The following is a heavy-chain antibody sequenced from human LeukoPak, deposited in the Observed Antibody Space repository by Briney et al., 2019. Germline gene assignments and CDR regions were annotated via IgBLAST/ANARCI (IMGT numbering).Heavy chain of an antibody. CDR2: IYYSGST. V-gene: IGHV4-31*02. J-gene: IGHJ5*02. CDR1: GGSLSRGGYY. Sequence: PSQTLSLTYSVSGGSLSRGGYYWSWIRQHPGKGLEWIGYIYYSGSTYYNPSLKSRVTISVDTSKNQFSLKLSSVTAADTAVYYCARGSPFMVRGVMRDFDPWGQGTLVTVSS. D-gene: IGHD3-10*01. CDR3: ARGSPFMVRGVMRDFDP.